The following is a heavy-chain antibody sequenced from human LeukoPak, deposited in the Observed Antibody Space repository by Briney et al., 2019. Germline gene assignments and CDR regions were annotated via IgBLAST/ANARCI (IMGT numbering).Heavy chain of an antibody. J-gene: IGHJ6*01. D-gene: IGHD2-21*02. CDR2: IYFSGST. CDR1: GFTFSTNSMN. V-gene: IGHV4-39*01. CDR3: ASLLLDMVVVTATPYYYCGMDV. Sequence: SETLRLSCTASGFTFSTNSMNWGWIRPPPGKGLEWTGSIYFSGSTYYNPSLKSRVSVSVDTSKNQFSLKLSSVTAADTAVYYCASLLLDMVVVTATPYYYCGMDVWGQGTTVTVSS.